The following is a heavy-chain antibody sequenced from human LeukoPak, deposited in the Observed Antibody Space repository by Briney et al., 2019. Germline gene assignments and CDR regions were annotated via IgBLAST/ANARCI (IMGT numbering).Heavy chain of an antibody. CDR1: GFTFSSYA. V-gene: IGHV3-23*01. D-gene: IGHD2-2*02. J-gene: IGHJ4*02. CDR3: AKDPCSSTSCYTPTGY. CDR2: ISGSGGST. Sequence: PGGSLRLSCAASGFTFSSYAMSWVRQAPGKGLEWVSAISGSGGSTYYADSVKGRFTISRDNSKNTLYLQMNSLRAEDTAVYYCAKDPCSSTSCYTPTGYWGQGTLVTVSS.